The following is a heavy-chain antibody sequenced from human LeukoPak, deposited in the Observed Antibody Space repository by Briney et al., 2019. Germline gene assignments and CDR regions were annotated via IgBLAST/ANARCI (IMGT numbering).Heavy chain of an antibody. CDR1: GYTLTELS. J-gene: IGHJ3*02. D-gene: IGHD6-6*01. CDR3: ATEYSSSSGRYDAFDI. CDR2: FDPEDGET. V-gene: IGHV1-24*01. Sequence: ASVKVSCKVSGYTLTELSMHWVRQAPGRGLEWMGGFDPEDGETIYAQKFQGRVTMTEDTSTDTAYMELSSLRSEDTAVYYCATEYSSSSGRYDAFDIWGQGTMVTVSS.